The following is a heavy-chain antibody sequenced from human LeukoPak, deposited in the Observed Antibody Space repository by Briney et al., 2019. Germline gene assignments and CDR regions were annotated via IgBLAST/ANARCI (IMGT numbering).Heavy chain of an antibody. V-gene: IGHV3-23*01. D-gene: IGHD6-19*01. Sequence: PGGSLRLSCAASGFAFYSQAMGWVRQAPGKGLEWVSVISDSGSLTYYADSVKGRFTISRDNSKNTLFLQMNSLRAEDTAVYYCAKDARRTSGWYFFDYCGQGTLVTVSS. CDR3: AKDARRTSGWYFFDY. J-gene: IGHJ4*02. CDR2: ISDSGSLT. CDR1: GFAFYSQA.